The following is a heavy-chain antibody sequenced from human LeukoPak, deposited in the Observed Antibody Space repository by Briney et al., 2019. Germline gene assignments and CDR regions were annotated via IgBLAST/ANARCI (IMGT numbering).Heavy chain of an antibody. J-gene: IGHJ4*02. D-gene: IGHD5-18*01. Sequence: GGSLRLSCAASGFTFSSYSMSWVRQAPGKGLEWVSSISSSSSYIYYADSVKGRFTISRDNAKNSLYLQMNSLRAEDTAVYYCARDGDTAMALGYFDYWGQGTLVTVSS. CDR1: GFTFSSYS. CDR3: ARDGDTAMALGYFDY. CDR2: ISSSSSYI. V-gene: IGHV3-21*01.